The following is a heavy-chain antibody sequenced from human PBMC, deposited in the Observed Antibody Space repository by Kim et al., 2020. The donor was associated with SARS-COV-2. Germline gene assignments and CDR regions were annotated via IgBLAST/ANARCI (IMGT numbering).Heavy chain of an antibody. V-gene: IGHV3-15*01. D-gene: IGHD5-12*01. CDR3: TTRNFLATISDY. J-gene: IGHJ4*02. Sequence: DYAAPVKGRFTISRDDSKNTLYLQMNSLKTEDTAVYYCTTRNFLATISDYWGQGTLVTVSS.